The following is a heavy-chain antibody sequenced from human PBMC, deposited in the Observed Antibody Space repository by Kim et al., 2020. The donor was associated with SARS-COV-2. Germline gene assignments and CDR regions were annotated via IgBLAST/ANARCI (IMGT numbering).Heavy chain of an antibody. D-gene: IGHD3-22*01. CDR3: ARVNYYDSSGYLH. J-gene: IGHJ1*01. V-gene: IGHV4-34*01. Sequence: TPSLKSRVTISVDTSKNQFSLKLSSVTAADTAVYYCARVNYYDSSGYLHWGQGTLVTVSS.